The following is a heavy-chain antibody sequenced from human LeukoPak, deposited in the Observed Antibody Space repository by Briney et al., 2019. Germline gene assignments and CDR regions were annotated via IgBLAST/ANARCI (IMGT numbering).Heavy chain of an antibody. J-gene: IGHJ4*02. D-gene: IGHD6-13*01. Sequence: SETLSLTCTVSGGSITNYYWTWIRQPPGKGLEWIGYIHYSGSTNYNPSLKSRVTISVDTSKNQFSLKLSSVTAADTAVYYCARVGYSSPWGGDYWGQGTLVTVSS. CDR3: ARVGYSSPWGGDY. V-gene: IGHV4-59*12. CDR2: IHYSGST. CDR1: GGSITNYY.